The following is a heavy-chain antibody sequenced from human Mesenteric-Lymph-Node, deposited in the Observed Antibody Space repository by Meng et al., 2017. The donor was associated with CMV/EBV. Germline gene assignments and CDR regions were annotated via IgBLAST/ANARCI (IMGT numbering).Heavy chain of an antibody. V-gene: IGHV3-48*04. Sequence: GGSLRLSCAASGFTFSSYSMNWVRQAPGKGLEWVSYISSSSSTIYYADSVKGRFTISRDNAKNSLYLQMNSLRAEDTAVYYCADMGPDDYWGQGTLVTVSS. J-gene: IGHJ4*02. CDR3: ADMGPDDY. CDR1: GFTFSSYS. CDR2: ISSSSSTI. D-gene: IGHD1-14*01.